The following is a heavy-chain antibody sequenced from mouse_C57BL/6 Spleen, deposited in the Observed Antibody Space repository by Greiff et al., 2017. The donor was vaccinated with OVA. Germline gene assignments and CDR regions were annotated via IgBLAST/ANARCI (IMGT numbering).Heavy chain of an antibody. CDR3: ARRRSLYDYDWYFDV. CDR1: GYTFTSYW. V-gene: IGHV1-69*01. J-gene: IGHJ1*03. CDR2: IDPSDSYT. D-gene: IGHD2-4*01. Sequence: VQLQQPGAELVMPGASVKLSCKASGYTFTSYWMHWVKPRPGQGLEWIGEIDPSDSYTNYNQKFKGKSTLTVDKSSSTAYMQLSSLTSEDSAVYYCARRRSLYDYDWYFDVWGTGTTVTVSS.